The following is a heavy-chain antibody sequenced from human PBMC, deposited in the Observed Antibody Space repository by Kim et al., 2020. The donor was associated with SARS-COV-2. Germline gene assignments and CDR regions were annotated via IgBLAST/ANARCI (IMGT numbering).Heavy chain of an antibody. J-gene: IGHJ6*02. CDR3: ARVSEAAAGTYYYYGMDV. V-gene: IGHV4-59*01. D-gene: IGHD6-13*01. Sequence: SRVTISVDTSKTQFSLKLSSVTAADTAVYYCARVSEAAAGTYYYYGMDVWGQGTTVTVSS.